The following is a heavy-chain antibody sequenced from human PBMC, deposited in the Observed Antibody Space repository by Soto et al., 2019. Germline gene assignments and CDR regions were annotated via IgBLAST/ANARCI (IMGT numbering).Heavy chain of an antibody. CDR2: IWYDGSNK. D-gene: IGHD3-22*01. CDR1: GFTFSSYG. J-gene: IGHJ4*02. CDR3: ARGMNYYDSSGYEPFDY. Sequence: QVQLVESGGGVVQPGRSLRLSCAASGFTFSSYGMHWVRQAPGKGPEWVAVIWYDGSNKYYADSVKGRFTISRDNSKNTLYLQMNSLRAEDTAVYYCARGMNYYDSSGYEPFDYWGQGTLVTVSS. V-gene: IGHV3-33*01.